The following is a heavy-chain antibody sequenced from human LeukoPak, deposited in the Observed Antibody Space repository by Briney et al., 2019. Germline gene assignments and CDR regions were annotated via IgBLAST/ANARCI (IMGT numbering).Heavy chain of an antibody. CDR1: GFTFSDYS. J-gene: IGHJ4*02. D-gene: IGHD6-13*01. V-gene: IGHV3-21*01. Sequence: PGGSLRLSCAASGFTFSDYSMNWVRQAPGKGLEWVSSISSSSSYIFYAESAKGRFTISRDNAKNSLYLQMNSLRAEDTAVYYCTSRGNYWGQGALVTVSS. CDR3: TSRGNY. CDR2: ISSSSSYI.